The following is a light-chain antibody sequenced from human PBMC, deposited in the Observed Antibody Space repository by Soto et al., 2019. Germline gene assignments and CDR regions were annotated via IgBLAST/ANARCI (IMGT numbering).Light chain of an antibody. CDR3: QHYTNWPLT. Sequence: EIIMTQSPATLSVSPGERATLSCRASHSVGSRLAWYQQKPGQAPRLLIYGASTRATGLPARFSGSGSGTEFTLTISSLQSEDFAVYYCQHYTNWPLTFGGGTKVEI. V-gene: IGKV3-15*01. J-gene: IGKJ4*01. CDR2: GAS. CDR1: HSVGSR.